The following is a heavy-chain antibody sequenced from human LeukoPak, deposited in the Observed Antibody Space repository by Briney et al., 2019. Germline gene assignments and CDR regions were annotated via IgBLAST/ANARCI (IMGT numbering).Heavy chain of an antibody. V-gene: IGHV3-48*02. J-gene: IGHJ4*02. D-gene: IGHD5-24*01. Sequence: PGGSLRLSCAASGFTFSSYSMNWVRQAPGKGLEWVSYPISSSSTIYYADSVKGRFTTSRDNAKNSLYLQINSLRDEDTAVYYCVRGRDFNYWGRGTLVTVSS. CDR3: VRGRDFNY. CDR1: GFTFSSYS. CDR2: PISSSSTI.